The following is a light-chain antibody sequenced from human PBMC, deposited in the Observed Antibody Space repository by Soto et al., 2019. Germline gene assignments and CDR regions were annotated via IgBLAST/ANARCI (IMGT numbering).Light chain of an antibody. Sequence: EIVMTQSPATLSVSPGERPTLSCRASQSVSSNLAWYQQKPGQAPRLLIYGASTRATGIPARFSGSGSGTEFTLTISSLQSEDFAVYYCQQPEAFGQGTKVEIK. CDR3: QQPEA. CDR2: GAS. J-gene: IGKJ1*01. V-gene: IGKV3-15*01. CDR1: QSVSSN.